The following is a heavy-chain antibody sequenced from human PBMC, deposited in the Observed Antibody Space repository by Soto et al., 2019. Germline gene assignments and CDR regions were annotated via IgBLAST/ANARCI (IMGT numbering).Heavy chain of an antibody. V-gene: IGHV1-18*01. Sequence: QVQLVQSGAEVKKPGASVKVSCKATGYTFTTNSLSWIRQAPGQGLEWMGWISGYDGNTNYAQKVQGRVTLTTDTSTSTAYMELRSLRSDDTAVYYCAISSSSDYWGQGTLVTVSS. CDR3: AISSSSDY. D-gene: IGHD6-13*01. J-gene: IGHJ4*02. CDR1: GYTFTTNS. CDR2: ISGYDGNT.